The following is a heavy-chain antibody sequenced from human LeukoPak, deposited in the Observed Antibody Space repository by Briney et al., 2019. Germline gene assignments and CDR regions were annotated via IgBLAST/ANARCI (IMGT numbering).Heavy chain of an antibody. CDR1: GFTFSSYA. CDR2: ICSNDNNT. CDR3: AKDRSFCSTSCYYGMDV. V-gene: IGHV3-23*01. J-gene: IGHJ6*02. D-gene: IGHD2-2*01. Sequence: GGSLRLSCAASGFTFSSYAMNWVRQAPGKGLEWVSAICSNDNNTYYANSVKSRFTISRDNSKNTLSLQLNSLRAEDTAVYYCAKDRSFCSTSCYYGMDVWGQGTTVTVSS.